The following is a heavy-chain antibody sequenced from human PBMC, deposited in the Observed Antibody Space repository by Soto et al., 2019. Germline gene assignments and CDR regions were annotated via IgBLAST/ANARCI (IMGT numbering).Heavy chain of an antibody. CDR2: ISNDGSDK. CDR1: GFTFNNYG. D-gene: IGHD1-26*01. J-gene: IGHJ4*03. V-gene: IGHV3-30*18. Sequence: QVQLVESGGGVVQPGRSLRLSCAASGFTFNNYGIHWVRQAPGKGLEWVAAISNDGSDKYYGDSVKGRLAISRDNSRNTVYLQMNSLRTEDTAMYYCAKEQACAASHGIDWGQGTVVTVSS. CDR3: AKEQACAASHGID.